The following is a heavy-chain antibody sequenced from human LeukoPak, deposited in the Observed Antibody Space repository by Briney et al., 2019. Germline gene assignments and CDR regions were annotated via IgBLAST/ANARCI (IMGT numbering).Heavy chain of an antibody. D-gene: IGHD5-12*01. Sequence: PGGSLRLSCAASGFTVSTNYMSWVRQAPGKGLEWVSDISSGGTPYYADSVKGRFTISRDSSENTLYLQMHSLRAEDTAVYYCARGGAGYAFDYWGQGTLVTVSS. V-gene: IGHV3-66*02. CDR3: ARGGAGYAFDY. J-gene: IGHJ4*02. CDR2: ISSGGTP. CDR1: GFTVSTNY.